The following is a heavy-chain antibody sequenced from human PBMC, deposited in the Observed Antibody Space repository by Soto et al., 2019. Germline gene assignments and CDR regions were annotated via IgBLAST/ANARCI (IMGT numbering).Heavy chain of an antibody. D-gene: IGHD3-9*01. CDR1: GINFSRAW. CDR3: STGLLRYYSF. V-gene: IGHV3-15*01. J-gene: IGHJ4*01. Sequence: GGSLRLSCAASGINFSRAWMSWVRQAPGKGLEWVGRIKSKFDGETIDYAAPVKGRFTISRDDSKNIVYLQMNSLNTEDTAVFYCSTGLLRYYSFWGHGSLVTVSS. CDR2: IKSKFDGETI.